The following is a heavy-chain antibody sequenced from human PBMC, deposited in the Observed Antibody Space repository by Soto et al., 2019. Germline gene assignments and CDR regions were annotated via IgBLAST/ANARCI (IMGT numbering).Heavy chain of an antibody. Sequence: GGSLRLSCAASGFTVSSNYMSWVRQAPGKGLEWVSVIYSGGSTYYADSVKGRFTISRDNSKNTLYLQMNSLKTEDTAVYYCARGAYYYDSSGYYWYFDLWGRGTLVTVSS. J-gene: IGHJ2*01. CDR2: IYSGGST. D-gene: IGHD3-22*01. V-gene: IGHV3-53*01. CDR1: GFTVSSNY. CDR3: ARGAYYYDSSGYYWYFDL.